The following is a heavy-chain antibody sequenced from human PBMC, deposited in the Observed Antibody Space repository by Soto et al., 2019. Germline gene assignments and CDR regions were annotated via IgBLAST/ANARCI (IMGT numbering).Heavy chain of an antibody. D-gene: IGHD3-10*01. V-gene: IGHV3-7*01. CDR2: VNQDGGEK. J-gene: IGHJ4*02. CDR3: ARGRPVPY. CDR1: GFTFSSYW. Sequence: EVQLVESGGGLVQPGGSLRLSCAASGFTFSSYWMSWVRQAPGKGLEWVANVNQDGGEKFYVGSVKGRFTISTDNAMNSLDLQMNSLRAEDTAVYYCARGRPVPYWGQGTLVTVSS.